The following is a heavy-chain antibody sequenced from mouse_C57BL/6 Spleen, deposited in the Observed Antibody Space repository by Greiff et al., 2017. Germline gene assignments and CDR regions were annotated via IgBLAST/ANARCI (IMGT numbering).Heavy chain of an antibody. Sequence: VQLQQSGPELVKPGASVKMSCKASGYTFTDYNLHWVKQSHGKSLAWIGYINPNNGGTSYNQKFKGKATLTVNKSSSTAYMELRSLTSEDSAVYYCAPQTAQATFAYWGQGTLVTVSA. CDR1: GYTFTDYN. CDR3: APQTAQATFAY. D-gene: IGHD3-2*02. J-gene: IGHJ3*01. V-gene: IGHV1-22*01. CDR2: INPNNGGT.